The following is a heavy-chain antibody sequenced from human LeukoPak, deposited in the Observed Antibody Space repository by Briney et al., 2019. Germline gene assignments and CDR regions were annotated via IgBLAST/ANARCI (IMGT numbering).Heavy chain of an antibody. CDR2: IYHSGST. CDR1: GGSISSGDYY. CDR3: ARVDITTLEVDY. V-gene: IGHV4-30-4*08. J-gene: IGHJ4*02. Sequence: SETLSLTCTVSGGSISSGDYYWSWIRQPPGKGLEWIGYIYHSGSTYYNPSLKSRVTISVDTSKNQFSLKLSSVTAADTAVYYCARVDITTLEVDYWGQGTLVTVSS. D-gene: IGHD3-22*01.